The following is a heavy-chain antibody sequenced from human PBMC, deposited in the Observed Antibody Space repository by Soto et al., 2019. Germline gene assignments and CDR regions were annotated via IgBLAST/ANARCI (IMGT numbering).Heavy chain of an antibody. D-gene: IGHD6-13*01. CDR3: AKDEARGSCIWYHYYYNGMDV. J-gene: IGHJ6*02. CDR1: GFTFDDYT. Sequence: LRLSCAASGFTFDDYTMHWVRQAPGKGLEWVSLIRWDGGSTYYADSVKGRFTISRDNSKNSLYLQMNSLRTEDTALYYCAKDEARGSCIWYHYYYNGMDVWGQGTTVTVSS. V-gene: IGHV3-43*01. CDR2: IRWDGGST.